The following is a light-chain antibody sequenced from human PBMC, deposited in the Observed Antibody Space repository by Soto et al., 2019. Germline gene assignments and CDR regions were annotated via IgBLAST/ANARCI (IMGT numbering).Light chain of an antibody. CDR1: SSDVGGYNY. J-gene: IGLJ1*01. CDR2: DVT. V-gene: IGLV2-11*01. CDR3: CSYAGTVTFV. Sequence: QSVLTQPRSVSGSPGQSVTISCAGTSSDVGGYNYVSWYQQLPGKAPKLMIYDVTKRPSGVPHRFSGSKSGNTASLTISGLQAEDEADYYCCSYAGTVTFVFGAGTKLTVL.